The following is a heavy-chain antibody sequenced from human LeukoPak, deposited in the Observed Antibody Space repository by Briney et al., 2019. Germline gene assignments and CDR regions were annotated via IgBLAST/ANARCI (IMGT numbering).Heavy chain of an antibody. CDR2: ISYDGSNK. Sequence: RGSLRLSCADPGFTFSSYAMHRVRQAPGKGLGWGAVISYDGSNKYYADSVKGRFTISRDNSKNTLYLQMNSLRAEDTAVYYCARGRSIVVVPAAPDYWGQGTLVTVSS. D-gene: IGHD2-2*01. V-gene: IGHV3-30-3*01. CDR3: ARGRSIVVVPAAPDY. J-gene: IGHJ4*02. CDR1: GFTFSSYA.